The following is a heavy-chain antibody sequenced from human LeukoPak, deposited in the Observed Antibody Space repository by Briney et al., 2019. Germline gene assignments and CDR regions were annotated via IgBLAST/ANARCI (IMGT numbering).Heavy chain of an antibody. V-gene: IGHV4-31*03. CDR3: ARRPVRDAFDI. CDR1: GGSISSGGYY. Sequence: SQTLSLTCTVSGGSISSGGYYWSWIRQHPGRGLEWIGYIYYSGSTYYNPSLKSRVTISVDTSKNQFSLKLSSVTAADTAVYYCARRPVRDAFDIWGQGTMVTVSS. J-gene: IGHJ3*02. CDR2: IYYSGST.